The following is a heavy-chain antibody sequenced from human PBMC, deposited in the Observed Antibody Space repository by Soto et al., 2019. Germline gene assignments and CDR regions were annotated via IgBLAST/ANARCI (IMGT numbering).Heavy chain of an antibody. D-gene: IGHD2-15*01. V-gene: IGHV4-59*08. J-gene: IGHJ6*02. CDR2: IYYSGST. CDR3: ARPGGNEYCSGGSCYSNYYYGMDV. CDR1: GGSISSYY. Sequence: SETLSLTCTVSGGSISSYYWSWIRQPPGKGLEWIGYIYYSGSTNYNPSLKSRVTISVDTSKNQFSLKLSSVTAADTAVYYCARPGGNEYCSGGSCYSNYYYGMDVWGQGTTVTVSS.